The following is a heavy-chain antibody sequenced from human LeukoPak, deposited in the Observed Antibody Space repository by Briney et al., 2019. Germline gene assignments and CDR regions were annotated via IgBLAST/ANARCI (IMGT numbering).Heavy chain of an antibody. CDR1: GFTFSTYA. D-gene: IGHD4-11*01. CDR3: VKTSRSDSTYDSPFDY. V-gene: IGHV3-23*01. Sequence: GGSLRLSCAASGFTFSTYAMTWVRQAPGKGLEWVSAVRGSGTATYYADSVKGRFTISRDNSNNTLYLQMNSLRAEDTAIYYCVKTSRSDSTYDSPFDYWGQGTLVTVSS. J-gene: IGHJ4*02. CDR2: VRGSGTAT.